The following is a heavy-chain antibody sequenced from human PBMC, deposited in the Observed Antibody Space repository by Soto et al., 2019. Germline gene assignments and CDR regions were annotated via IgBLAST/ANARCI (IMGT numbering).Heavy chain of an antibody. CDR3: AGSAGGCSSTSCYDNWFDP. J-gene: IGHJ5*02. D-gene: IGHD2-2*01. Sequence: ASVKVSCKASGGTFSSYAISWVRQAPGQGLEWMGGIIPIFGTANYAQKFQGRVTITADESTSTAYMELSSLRSEDTAVYYGAGSAGGCSSTSCYDNWFDPWGQGTLVTVSS. CDR1: GGTFSSYA. CDR2: IIPIFGTA. V-gene: IGHV1-69*13.